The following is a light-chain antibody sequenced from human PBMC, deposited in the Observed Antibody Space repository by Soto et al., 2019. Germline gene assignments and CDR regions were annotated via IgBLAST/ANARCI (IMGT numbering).Light chain of an antibody. Sequence: QSALTQPASVSGSPGQSITISCTGTSSDVGGYKYVSWYQQHPGKAPKVMIYEVSSRPSGVSNRFSGSKSGNTASLTISGLQAEDDSDYFCSSYTSSSTPYVFGTGTKVTVL. CDR1: SSDVGGYKY. J-gene: IGLJ1*01. CDR2: EVS. V-gene: IGLV2-14*01. CDR3: SSYTSSSTPYV.